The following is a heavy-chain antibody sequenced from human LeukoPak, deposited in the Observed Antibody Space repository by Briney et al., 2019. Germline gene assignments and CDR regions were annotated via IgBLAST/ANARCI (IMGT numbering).Heavy chain of an antibody. V-gene: IGHV1-2*02. CDR3: ARPSYCGANCYYFFDH. CDR2: INPHSGGT. CDR1: GHTFTDYY. Sequence: GASVKVSCKASGHTFTDYYMHWVRQAPGQGLEWMGLINPHSGGTTYAQKFQGRVTMTWDTSVSTGYMEVSSLRSDDTAVYYCARPSYCGANCYYFFDHWGQGTLVTVSS. J-gene: IGHJ4*02. D-gene: IGHD2-21*02.